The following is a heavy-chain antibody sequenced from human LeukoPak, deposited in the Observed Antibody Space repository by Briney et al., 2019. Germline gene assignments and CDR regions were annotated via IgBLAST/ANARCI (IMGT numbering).Heavy chain of an antibody. V-gene: IGHV3-48*02. CDR2: ISSSSTI. J-gene: IGHJ6*02. CDR3: ASGEWELLDYYGMDV. CDR1: GFTFSSYC. Sequence: GGSLRLSCAASGFTFSSYCMNWVRQAPGKGLEWVSYISSSSTIYYADSVKGGFTISRENAKNSLYLQMDSLRDEDTAVYYCASGEWELLDYYGMDVWGQGTTVTVSS. D-gene: IGHD1-26*01.